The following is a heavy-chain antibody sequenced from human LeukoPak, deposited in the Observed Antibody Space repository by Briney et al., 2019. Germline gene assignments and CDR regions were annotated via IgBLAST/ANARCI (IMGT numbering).Heavy chain of an antibody. CDR1: GYTFTSYY. Sequence: GASVKVSCRASGYTFTSYYMHWVRQAPGQGLEWMGIINPSGGSTSYAQKFQGRVTMTRDTSTSTVYMELSSLRSEDTAVYYCARGYYDSSGYHWGTGWFDPWGQGTLVTVSS. V-gene: IGHV1-46*01. CDR2: INPSGGST. D-gene: IGHD3-22*01. CDR3: ARGYYDSSGYHWGTGWFDP. J-gene: IGHJ5*02.